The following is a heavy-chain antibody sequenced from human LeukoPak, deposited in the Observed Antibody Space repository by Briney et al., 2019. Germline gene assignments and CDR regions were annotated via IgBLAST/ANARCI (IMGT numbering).Heavy chain of an antibody. CDR1: GFTFTSYA. CDR3: ARDPKRYCSGGSCYVDY. Sequence: GGSLRLSCAASGFTFTSYAMHWVRQAPGKGLEWVAVIPYDGSDKYYADSVKGRFTISRDNSKNTPYLQMNSLRAEDTAVYYCARDPKRYCSGGSCYVDYWGQGTLVTVSS. V-gene: IGHV3-30-3*01. D-gene: IGHD2-15*01. CDR2: IPYDGSDK. J-gene: IGHJ4*02.